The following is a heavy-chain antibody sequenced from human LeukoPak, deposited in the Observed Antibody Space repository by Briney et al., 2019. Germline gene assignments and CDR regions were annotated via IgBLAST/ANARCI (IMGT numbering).Heavy chain of an antibody. V-gene: IGHV4-34*12. D-gene: IGHD3-10*01. J-gene: IGHJ4*02. CDR2: IFYSGIT. CDR1: GGSFSGYY. Sequence: SETLSLTCAVYGGSFSGYYWGWIRQPPGKGLEWIGSIFYSGITYYNPSLQSRVTISVDTSKNQFSLKLSSVTAADTAVYYCARDPALLLDSEIYYPEYYFDYWGQGTLVTVSS. CDR3: ARDPALLLDSEIYYPEYYFDY.